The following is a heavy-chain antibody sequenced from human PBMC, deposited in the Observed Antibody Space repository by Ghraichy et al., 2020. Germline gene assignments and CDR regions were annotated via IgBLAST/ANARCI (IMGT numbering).Heavy chain of an antibody. D-gene: IGHD6-13*01. Sequence: ASVKVSCKVSGFVLSDLSVHWVRQAPGKGLEWMAVFIREDGETIYAQKFQGRVTMTEDTSTDTAYLALSGLRSQDTAVYYCATTPGIAAAGHYGLDVWGQGTTVTVSS. J-gene: IGHJ6*02. CDR2: FIREDGET. CDR3: ATTPGIAAAGHYGLDV. V-gene: IGHV1-24*01. CDR1: GFVLSDLS.